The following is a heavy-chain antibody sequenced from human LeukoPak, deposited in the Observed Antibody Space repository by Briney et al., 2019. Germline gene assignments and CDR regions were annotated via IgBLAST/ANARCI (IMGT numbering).Heavy chain of an antibody. CDR3: ARVSWWEYGDYVDY. J-gene: IGHJ4*02. CDR1: GFTFTSYG. D-gene: IGHD1-26*01. CDR2: ISYDGSNK. V-gene: IGHV3-30*03. Sequence: GRSLRLSCAASGFTFTSYGMHWVRQAPGKGLEWVAVISYDGSNKYYADSVKGRFTISRDNSKNTLYLQMNSLRAEDTAVYYCARVSWWEYGDYVDYWGQGTLVTVSS.